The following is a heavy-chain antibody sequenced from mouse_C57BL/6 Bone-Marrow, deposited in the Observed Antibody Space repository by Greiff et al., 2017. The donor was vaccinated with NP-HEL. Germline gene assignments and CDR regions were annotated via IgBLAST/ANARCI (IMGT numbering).Heavy chain of an antibody. V-gene: IGHV1-69*01. D-gene: IGHD2-3*01. CDR2: IDPSDSYT. J-gene: IGHJ2*01. CDR3: ARPHDGYQLLDY. Sequence: QVQLQQPGAELVMPGASVKLSCKASGYTFTSYWMHWVKQRPGQGLEWIGEIDPSDSYTNYNQKFKGKSTLTVDKSSSTAYMQLSSLTSEDSAVYYCARPHDGYQLLDYWGQGTTLTVSS. CDR1: GYTFTSYW.